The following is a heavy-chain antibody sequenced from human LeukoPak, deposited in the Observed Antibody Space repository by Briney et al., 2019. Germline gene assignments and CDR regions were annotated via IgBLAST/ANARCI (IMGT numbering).Heavy chain of an antibody. J-gene: IGHJ4*02. V-gene: IGHV1-8*03. CDR3: ARARYSSRWYWGPYFDY. Sequence: ASVKVSCKASGDTFNNYDINWVRQATGQGLEWMGWLSPTSNRAGSAQNFQGRVTFTRDTSISTVYMELSSLRSEDTAVYYCARARYSSRWYWGPYFDYWGQGTLVTVSS. CDR2: LSPTSNRA. CDR1: GDTFNNYD. D-gene: IGHD6-13*01.